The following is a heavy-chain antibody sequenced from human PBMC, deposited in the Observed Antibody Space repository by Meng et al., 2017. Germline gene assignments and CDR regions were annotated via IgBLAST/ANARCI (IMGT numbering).Heavy chain of an antibody. V-gene: IGHV4-4*02. CDR1: GDSLSTYNR. CDR3: ATSGDNSGFYLGY. Sequence: PLQASRPRSVHPSGTLSLACAVSGDSLSTYNRWTWVRQSPEKGLELIGEIYHSGRTNYNPFLTSRVTMSVDKSKKQISLNLSSVTAADTAVYYCATSGDNSGFYLGYWGPGILVTVSS. D-gene: IGHD3-22*01. J-gene: IGHJ4*02. CDR2: IYHSGRT.